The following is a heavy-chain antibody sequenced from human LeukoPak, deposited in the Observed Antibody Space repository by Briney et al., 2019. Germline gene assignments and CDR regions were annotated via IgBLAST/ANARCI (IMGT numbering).Heavy chain of an antibody. CDR1: GGSISSYY. Sequence: PSETLSLTCTVSGGSISSYYWSWIRQPPGKGLEWIGYIHYSGSTNYNPSLKSRVTISVDTSKNQFSLKLSSVTAADTAVYYCAREFRSGGSFYWGQGTLVTVSS. V-gene: IGHV4-59*01. CDR3: AREFRSGGSFY. CDR2: IHYSGST. J-gene: IGHJ4*02. D-gene: IGHD2-15*01.